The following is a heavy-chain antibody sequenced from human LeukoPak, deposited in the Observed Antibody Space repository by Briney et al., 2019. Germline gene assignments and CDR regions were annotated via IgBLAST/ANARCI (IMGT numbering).Heavy chain of an antibody. D-gene: IGHD6-6*01. Sequence: ETLSLTCAVSGGSISSSNWWSWVRQAPGKGLEWVANIRQDGSDKYYVDSVKGRFTISRDNAKNSLFLQMNSLRAEDTAVYFCTTDSGGGRPFDYWGQGTLVTVSS. V-gene: IGHV3-7*01. J-gene: IGHJ4*02. CDR3: TTDSGGGRPFDY. CDR2: IRQDGSDK. CDR1: GGSISSSNW.